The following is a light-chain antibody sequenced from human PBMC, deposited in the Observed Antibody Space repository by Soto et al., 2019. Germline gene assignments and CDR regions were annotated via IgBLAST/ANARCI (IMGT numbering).Light chain of an antibody. CDR1: SSDVGGYNY. Sequence: QSVLTQPASVSGSPGQSITISCTGTSSDVGGYNYVSWYQQHPGKAPKLMIYDVSDRPSGVSNRFSGSTSGNPASLTISGLQAEDEADYYCSSYTSSSLYVFGTGTKVTVL. V-gene: IGLV2-14*01. J-gene: IGLJ1*01. CDR2: DVS. CDR3: SSYTSSSLYV.